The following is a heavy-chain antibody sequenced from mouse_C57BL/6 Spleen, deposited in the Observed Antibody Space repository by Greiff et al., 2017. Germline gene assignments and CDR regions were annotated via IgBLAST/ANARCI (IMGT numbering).Heavy chain of an antibody. CDR2: IYPGDGDT. CDR3: ARDDYDVLYYAMDY. CDR1: GYAFSSYW. D-gene: IGHD2-4*01. J-gene: IGHJ4*01. Sequence: QVQLQQSGAELVKPGASVKISCKASGYAFSSYWLNWVKQRPGKGLEWIGQIYPGDGDTNDNGKFKGKATLTADKSSSTAYMQLSSLTSEDSAVYFCARDDYDVLYYAMDYWGQGTSVTVSS. V-gene: IGHV1-80*01.